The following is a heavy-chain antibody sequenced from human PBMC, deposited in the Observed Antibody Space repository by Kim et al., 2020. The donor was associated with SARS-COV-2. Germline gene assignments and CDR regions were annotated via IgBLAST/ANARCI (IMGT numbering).Heavy chain of an antibody. D-gene: IGHD2-2*01. CDR3: ERVPTR. Sequence: YYRGSTNYNPSLKSRVTRSVDTSKNQFSLKLSSVTAADTAVYYCERVPTRWGQGTLVTVSS. CDR2: YYRGST. V-gene: IGHV4-59*01. J-gene: IGHJ4*02.